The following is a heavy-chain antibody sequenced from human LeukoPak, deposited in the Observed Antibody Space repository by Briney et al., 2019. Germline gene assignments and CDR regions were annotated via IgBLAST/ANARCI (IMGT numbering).Heavy chain of an antibody. CDR1: GFTFNSYS. J-gene: IGHJ5*02. CDR3: ARGGTDWFDP. Sequence: GGSLRLSCAASGFTFNSYSMNWVRQAPGKGLEWVSSISGSNSYIYYADSMRGRFTISRDNAKNSLYLQMNSLRAEDTAVYYCARGGTDWFDPWGQGTLVTVSS. CDR2: ISGSNSYI. V-gene: IGHV3-21*01.